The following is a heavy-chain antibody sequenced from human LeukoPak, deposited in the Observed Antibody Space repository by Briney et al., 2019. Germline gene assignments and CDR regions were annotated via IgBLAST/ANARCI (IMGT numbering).Heavy chain of an antibody. V-gene: IGHV3-33*01. CDR1: GFNFGIYG. CDR2: MWDDGTNE. D-gene: IGHD3-10*01. CDR3: ARDETGGYFEN. J-gene: IGHJ4*02. Sequence: GGSLRLSCAASGFNFGIYGMHWVRQAPGKGLEWVAVMWDDGTNEYYVESVRGRFTISRDNGKRTLYLQMNSLRVKDTAVYYCARDETGGYFENWGQGTLVTVSS.